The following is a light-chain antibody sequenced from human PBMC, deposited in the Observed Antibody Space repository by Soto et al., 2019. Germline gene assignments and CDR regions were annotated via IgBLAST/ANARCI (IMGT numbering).Light chain of an antibody. CDR2: GAS. CDR3: QQYGSSPLYT. Sequence: EIVLTQSPGTLSLSPGERATLSCRASQSVSSSYLAWYQQKPGQAPRLLIYGASSMATGIPDRFSGSGSGRDFTLTISRLEPEDFAVYYCQQYGSSPLYTFGQGTKLEIK. J-gene: IGKJ2*01. V-gene: IGKV3-20*01. CDR1: QSVSSSY.